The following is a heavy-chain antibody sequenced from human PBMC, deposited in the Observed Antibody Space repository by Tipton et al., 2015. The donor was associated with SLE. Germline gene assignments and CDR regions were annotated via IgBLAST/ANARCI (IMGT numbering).Heavy chain of an antibody. D-gene: IGHD2-15*01. CDR3: ARVAPNPTYCSGGSCRNWFDP. CDR1: GGSVSSGSYY. CDR2: IYYSGST. Sequence: TLSLTCTVSGGSVSSGSYYWSWIRQPPGKGLEWIGYIYYSGSTNYNPSLKSRVTISVDTSKNQFSLKLSSVTAADTAVYYCARVAPNPTYCSGGSCRNWFDPWGQGTLVTVSS. J-gene: IGHJ5*02. V-gene: IGHV4-61*01.